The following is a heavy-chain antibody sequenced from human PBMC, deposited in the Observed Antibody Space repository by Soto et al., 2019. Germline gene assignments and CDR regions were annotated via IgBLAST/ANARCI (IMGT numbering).Heavy chain of an antibody. D-gene: IGHD2-2*01. V-gene: IGHV1-69*13. CDR2: IIPIFGTA. J-gene: IGHJ6*02. CDR3: ARSGVPAAMGYYGMDV. CDR1: GGTFSSYA. Sequence: SVKVSCKASGGTFSSYAISWVRQAPGQGLEWMGGIIPIFGTANYAQKFQGRVTITADESTSTAYMELSSLRSEDTAVYYCARSGVPAAMGYYGMDVWGQGTTVTVSS.